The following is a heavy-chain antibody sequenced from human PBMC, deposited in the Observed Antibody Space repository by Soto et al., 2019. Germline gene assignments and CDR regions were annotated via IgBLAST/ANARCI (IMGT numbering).Heavy chain of an antibody. CDR3: ARSLDCERVY. CDR1: GFTSSDYS. Sequence: EVQLVESGGGLVKPGGSLRVSCAASGFTSSDYSIHWVRQAPGKGLDWVSTISGSGKYIYYADSVRGRFSISIDNAKNSVYMQMNSLRAEDTAVYYCARSLDCERVYWVQGTLVIVSS. D-gene: IGHD2-21*01. CDR2: ISGSGKYI. J-gene: IGHJ4*02. V-gene: IGHV3-21*01.